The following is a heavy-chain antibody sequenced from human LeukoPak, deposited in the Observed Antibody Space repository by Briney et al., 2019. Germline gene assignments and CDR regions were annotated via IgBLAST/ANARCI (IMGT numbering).Heavy chain of an antibody. CDR2: IYHSGST. CDR3: ARGFSCGGDCYSGQDAFDI. J-gene: IGHJ3*02. D-gene: IGHD2-21*02. Sequence: PSQTLSLTCAVSGGSISSGGYSWSWIRQPPGKGLEWIGYIYHSGSTYYNPSLKSRVTISVDRSKNQFSLKLSSVTAADTAVYYCARGFSCGGDCYSGQDAFDIWGQGTMVTVSS. CDR1: GGSISSGGYS. V-gene: IGHV4-30-2*01.